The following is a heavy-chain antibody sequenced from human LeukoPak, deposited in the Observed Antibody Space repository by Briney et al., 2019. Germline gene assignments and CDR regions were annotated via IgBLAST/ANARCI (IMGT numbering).Heavy chain of an antibody. V-gene: IGHV4-59*12. Sequence: SETLSLTCTVSGGSISSNCWSWIRQAPGNGLDWIGYICSGASTIYSPSFKSRVTISVDTSKNQFSLKLSSVTAADTAVYYCARGLRYYYDSSGYPWYGMDVWGQGTTVTVSS. J-gene: IGHJ6*02. D-gene: IGHD3-22*01. CDR3: ARGLRYYYDSSGYPWYGMDV. CDR1: GGSISSNC. CDR2: ICSGAST.